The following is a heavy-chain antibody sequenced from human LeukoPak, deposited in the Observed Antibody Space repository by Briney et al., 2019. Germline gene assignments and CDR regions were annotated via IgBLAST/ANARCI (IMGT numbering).Heavy chain of an antibody. J-gene: IGHJ5*02. D-gene: IGHD6-13*01. Sequence: GASVKVSCKASGYTFTSYYMHWVRQATGQGLEWMGWMNPNSGNTGYAQKFQGRVTITRNTSISTAYMELSSLRSEDTAVYYCAVSSSWTGKPHTSRGSWFDPWGQGTLVTVSS. CDR2: MNPNSGNT. CDR1: GYTFTSYY. V-gene: IGHV1-8*03. CDR3: AVSSSWTGKPHTSRGSWFDP.